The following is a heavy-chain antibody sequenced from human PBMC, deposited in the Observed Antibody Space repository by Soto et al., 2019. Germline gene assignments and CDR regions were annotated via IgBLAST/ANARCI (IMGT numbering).Heavy chain of an antibody. CDR2: ISYSGTA. CDR3: AAAHMGVAVTNWFDP. D-gene: IGHD3-3*01. V-gene: IGHV4-31*11. CDR1: GDSISSCGHY. Sequence: SETLSLTCGVSGDSISSCGHYCTWIRQRPGKGLEFLGYISYSGTAYYNPSLKSRIILSIDKAANQFSLEPRPVTAADTAVYYCAAAHMGVAVTNWFDPWGHGTLVTVSS. J-gene: IGHJ5*02.